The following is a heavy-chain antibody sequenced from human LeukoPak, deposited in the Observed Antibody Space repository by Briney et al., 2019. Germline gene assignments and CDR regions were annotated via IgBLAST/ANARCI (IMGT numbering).Heavy chain of an antibody. J-gene: IGHJ2*01. Sequence: SETLSLTCTVSGGSISSYYWSWIRQPAGRGLEWIGRIYTSGSTNYNPSFKSRVTMSVDTSKNQFSLKLSSVTAADTAVYYCATYYYDSSGYYSDWYFDLWGRGTLVTVSS. CDR1: GGSISSYY. CDR3: ATYYYDSSGYYSDWYFDL. D-gene: IGHD3-22*01. CDR2: IYTSGST. V-gene: IGHV4-4*07.